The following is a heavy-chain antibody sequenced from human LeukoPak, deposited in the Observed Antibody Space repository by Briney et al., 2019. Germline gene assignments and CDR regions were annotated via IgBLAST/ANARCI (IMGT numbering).Heavy chain of an antibody. CDR3: TRGQHWNYRDYYYYYMDV. J-gene: IGHJ6*03. CDR2: MSPIFGTA. V-gene: IGHV1-69*05. D-gene: IGHD1-7*01. CDR1: GGTFSSYA. Sequence: SLKVFCKAAGGTFSSYAISWVRQAPGQRLEWMGGMSPIFGTANYAQKFQGRVTITTDESTSTAYMELSSLRSEDTAVYYCTRGQHWNYRDYYYYYMDVWGKGTTVTVSS.